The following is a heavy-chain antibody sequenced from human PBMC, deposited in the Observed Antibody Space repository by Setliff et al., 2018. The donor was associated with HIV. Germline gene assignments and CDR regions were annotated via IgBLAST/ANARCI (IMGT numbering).Heavy chain of an antibody. CDR2: IYYSGST. Sequence: SETLSLTCAVSGGSISSRNWWSWVRQPPGKGLEWIGEIYYSGSTYYNPSLKSRVTISVDTSKNQFSLKLSSVTAADTAVYYCARLPDINSWPFDYWARGTLVTVSS. J-gene: IGHJ4*02. D-gene: IGHD6-13*01. V-gene: IGHV4-4*02. CDR3: ARLPDINSWPFDY. CDR1: GGSISSRNW.